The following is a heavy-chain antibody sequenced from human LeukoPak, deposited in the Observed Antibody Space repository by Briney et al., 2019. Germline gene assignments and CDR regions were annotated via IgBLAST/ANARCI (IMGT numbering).Heavy chain of an antibody. V-gene: IGHV3-7*04. CDR3: AREGVGTFDY. D-gene: IGHD1-1*01. Sequence: PGGSLRLSCAASGFTFSSYWMSWIRQAPGKGLEWVANIEQDGSDKYYVDPVKGRFTISRDNAKNSLYLQMNSLRAEDMAVYYCAREGVGTFDYWGQGTLVTVSS. CDR2: IEQDGSDK. CDR1: GFTFSSYW. J-gene: IGHJ4*02.